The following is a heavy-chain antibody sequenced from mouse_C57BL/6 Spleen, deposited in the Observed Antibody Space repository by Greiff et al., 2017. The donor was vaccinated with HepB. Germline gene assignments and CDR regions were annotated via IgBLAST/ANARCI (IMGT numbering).Heavy chain of an antibody. Sequence: ESGAELARPGASVKLSCKASGYTFTSYGISWVKQRTGQGLEWIGEIYPRSGNTYYNEKFKGKATLTADKSSSTAYMELRSLTSEDSAVYFCARGYDYPFYAMDYWGQGTSVTVSS. CDR2: IYPRSGNT. J-gene: IGHJ4*01. CDR3: ARGYDYPFYAMDY. V-gene: IGHV1-81*01. D-gene: IGHD2-4*01. CDR1: GYTFTSYG.